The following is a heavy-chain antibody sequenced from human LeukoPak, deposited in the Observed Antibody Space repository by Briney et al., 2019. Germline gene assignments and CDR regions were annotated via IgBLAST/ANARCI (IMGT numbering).Heavy chain of an antibody. Sequence: PSGGSLRPSCEASGFSFSAAWMTWVRQAPGKGLEWVATIKNDGSDKYYVDSVKGRFTLSRDNAKNLVYLQMNSLRVEDTAVYYCVNLGYSDGGQGTLVTVSS. CDR3: VNLGYSD. CDR2: IKNDGSDK. V-gene: IGHV3-7*01. D-gene: IGHD5-12*01. CDR1: GFSFSAAW. J-gene: IGHJ4*02.